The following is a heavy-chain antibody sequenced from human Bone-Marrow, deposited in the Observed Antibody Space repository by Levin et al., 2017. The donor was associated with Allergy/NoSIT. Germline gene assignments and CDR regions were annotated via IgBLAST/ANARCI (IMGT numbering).Heavy chain of an antibody. CDR1: GYSFTNYD. CDR3: ARGTLRWFDP. Sequence: ASVKVSCKASGYSFTNYDVHWVRQVPGQGLEWMGSINPNSGNTAYAQTFQGRVTMTRNTSIRTAYMGLSSLKSQDTGVYYCARGTLRWFDPWGQGTLVTVSS. CDR2: INPNSGNT. V-gene: IGHV1-8*01. J-gene: IGHJ5*02. D-gene: IGHD2-15*01.